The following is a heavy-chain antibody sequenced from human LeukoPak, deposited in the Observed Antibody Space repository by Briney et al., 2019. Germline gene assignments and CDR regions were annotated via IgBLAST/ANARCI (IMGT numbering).Heavy chain of an antibody. CDR3: ARDWGCTDGVCYHFDY. D-gene: IGHD2-8*01. CDR1: GFTVSSNY. J-gene: IGHJ4*02. CDR2: IYSGGST. Sequence: PGGSLRLSCAASGFTVSSNYMSWVRQAPGKGLEWVSVIYSGGSTYYADSVKGRFTISRDNSKNTLYLQMNSLRAEDMAVYYCARDWGCTDGVCYHFDYWGQGTLVTVSS. V-gene: IGHV3-66*02.